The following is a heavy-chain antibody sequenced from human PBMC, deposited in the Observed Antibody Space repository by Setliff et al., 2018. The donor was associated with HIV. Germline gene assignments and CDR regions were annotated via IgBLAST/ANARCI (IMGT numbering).Heavy chain of an antibody. D-gene: IGHD2-2*01. V-gene: IGHV3-15*01. Sequence: PGGSLRLSCAVSGLKFSDAWMSWVRQAPGRGLEWLGRMKNWGSGGTSDYAAPVSGRFTISRDDSKNTLYLQMDSLKIEDTAVYYCAHIGAVPVVMSSWGQGTLVTVSS. CDR3: AHIGAVPVVMSS. J-gene: IGHJ4*02. CDR1: GLKFSDAW. CDR2: MKNWGSGGTS.